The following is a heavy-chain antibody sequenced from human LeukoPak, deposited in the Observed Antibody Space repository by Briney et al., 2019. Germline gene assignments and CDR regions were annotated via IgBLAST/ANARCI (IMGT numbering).Heavy chain of an antibody. D-gene: IGHD2-8*02. CDR3: ARCWATGPWWRPDP. J-gene: IGHJ5*02. CDR1: GDSFTSYW. Sequence: GESLKISCQGSGDSFTSYWIAWVRQMPGKGLEWVGIIYPGDSDTRYSPSFQGQVTISADKSITTAYLQWSSLKASDTAMYYCARCWATGPWWRPDPWGQRTLVTVSS. CDR2: IYPGDSDT. V-gene: IGHV5-51*01.